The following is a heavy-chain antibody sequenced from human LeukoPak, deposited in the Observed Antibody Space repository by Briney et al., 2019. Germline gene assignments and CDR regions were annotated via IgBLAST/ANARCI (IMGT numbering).Heavy chain of an antibody. D-gene: IGHD1-26*01. CDR2: MYSGGST. Sequence: PGGSLRLSCAASGFIVNSNYMNWVRQAPGKGLEWVSVMYSGGSTYSADSVKDRFIISRDNSKNTLYLQMSRLRAEDTAVYYCARDHSRTYGALDLWGQGTMVTVSS. J-gene: IGHJ3*01. V-gene: IGHV3-66*01. CDR1: GFIVNSNY. CDR3: ARDHSRTYGALDL.